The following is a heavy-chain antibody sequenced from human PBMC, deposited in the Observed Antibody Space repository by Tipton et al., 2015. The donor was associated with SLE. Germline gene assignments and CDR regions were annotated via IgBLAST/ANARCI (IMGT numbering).Heavy chain of an antibody. Sequence: TLSLTCAVSGGSISSDNWWSWVRQPPGKGLEWIGEIYHSGSTNYNPSLKSRVTMSVDKSKNQFSLKLTSVTAADTAVYYCARDPATAETRNYYDYWGQGTLVTVSS. CDR3: ARDPATAETRNYYDY. D-gene: IGHD1-7*01. CDR1: GGSISSDNW. CDR2: IYHSGST. J-gene: IGHJ4*02. V-gene: IGHV4-4*02.